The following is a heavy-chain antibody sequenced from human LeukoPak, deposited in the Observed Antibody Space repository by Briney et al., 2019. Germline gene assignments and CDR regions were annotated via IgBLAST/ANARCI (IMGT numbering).Heavy chain of an antibody. Sequence: AETLSLTCDVPGGSTSGYFWSWIRQPPGKGPEWIGEINHSGSTKYIPSLKSRLTISVDTSKNQFSLKLTSVTAADTAVYYCARVDGFGESPLDAFDVWGQGTMVTVSS. J-gene: IGHJ3*01. CDR1: GGSTSGYF. V-gene: IGHV4-34*01. CDR2: INHSGST. CDR3: ARVDGFGESPLDAFDV. D-gene: IGHD3-10*01.